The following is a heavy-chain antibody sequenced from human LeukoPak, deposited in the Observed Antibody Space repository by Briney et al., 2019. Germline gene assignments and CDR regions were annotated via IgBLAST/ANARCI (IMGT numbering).Heavy chain of an antibody. D-gene: IGHD1-26*01. J-gene: IGHJ4*02. CDR1: GFTFSKYG. CDR2: IWYDGSDK. CDR3: ARAPSGSYTFDY. V-gene: IGHV3-33*01. Sequence: PGGSLRLSCAASGFTFSKYGMHWVRQAPGKGLEWVAIIWYDGSDKFYADSVRGRFTISRDNSKNTLYLQMNSLRGEDTAVYYCARAPSGSYTFDYWCQGTLVTVSS.